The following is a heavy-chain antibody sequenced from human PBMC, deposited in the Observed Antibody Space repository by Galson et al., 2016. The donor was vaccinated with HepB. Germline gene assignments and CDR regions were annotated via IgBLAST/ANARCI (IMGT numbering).Heavy chain of an antibody. V-gene: IGHV3-9*01. D-gene: IGHD3-10*01. CDR1: GFTFDDFS. CDR3: AKDPSIVKGVFPLVWFDP. J-gene: IGHJ5*02. CDR2: INWNSANM. Sequence: SLRLSCAASGFTFDDFSMHWVRQVPGKGLEWVAGINWNSANMHYGESVKGRFTISRDNVKNSLYLQMNSLRPEATALYYCAKDPSIVKGVFPLVWFDPWGQGTMVIVSA.